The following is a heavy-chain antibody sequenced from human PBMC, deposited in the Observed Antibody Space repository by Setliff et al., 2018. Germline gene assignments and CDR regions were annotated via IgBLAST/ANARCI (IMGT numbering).Heavy chain of an antibody. Sequence: SVKVSCKASGGMSGTYSISWVRQAPGQGLEWMGAIIPIFGTPSYAQKFQDRVTITAGVSTSTAYMELSSLRSDDTAVYYCARDGAYCSGGSCYSFDYWGQGTPVTVSS. V-gene: IGHV1-69*13. D-gene: IGHD2-15*01. CDR1: GGMSGTYS. J-gene: IGHJ4*02. CDR2: IIPIFGTP. CDR3: ARDGAYCSGGSCYSFDY.